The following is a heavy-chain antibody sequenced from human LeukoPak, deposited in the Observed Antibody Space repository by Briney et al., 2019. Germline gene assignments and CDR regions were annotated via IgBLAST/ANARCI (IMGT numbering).Heavy chain of an antibody. J-gene: IGHJ5*02. CDR3: ASQVYGSGPFDP. CDR2: IYSGGST. Sequence: GGSLRLSCTASGFTFSSYGMHWVRQAPGKGLEWVSVIYSGGSTYYADSVKGRFTISRDNSKNTLYLQMNSLRAEDTAVYYCASQVYGSGPFDPWGQGTLVTVSS. V-gene: IGHV3-66*04. CDR1: GFTFSSYG. D-gene: IGHD3-10*01.